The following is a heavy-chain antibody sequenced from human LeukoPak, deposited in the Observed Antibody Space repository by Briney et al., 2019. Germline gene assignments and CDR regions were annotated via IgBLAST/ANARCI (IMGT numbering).Heavy chain of an antibody. CDR3: ARLSSGSYSSGSFDY. CDR1: GGSISSTSYF. CDR2: IYYSGST. D-gene: IGHD1-26*01. J-gene: IGHJ4*02. V-gene: IGHV4-39*01. Sequence: SETLSLTCTVSGGSISSTSYFWAWIRQPPGKGLEWIGNIYYSGSTDYNPSLKSRVTISVDTSQNQVSLNLSSVTAADSAVFYCARLSSGSYSSGSFDYWGQGTLVTVS.